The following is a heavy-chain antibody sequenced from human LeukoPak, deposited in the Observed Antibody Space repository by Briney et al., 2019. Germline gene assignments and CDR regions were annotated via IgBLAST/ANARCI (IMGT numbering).Heavy chain of an antibody. J-gene: IGHJ5*02. V-gene: IGHV3-21*01. CDR3: ASLPLSHRYQLLYGNWFDP. CDR1: GFTFSSYS. CDR2: ISSSSSYI. Sequence: KSGGSLRLSCAASGFTFSSYSMNWVRQAPGKGLEWVSSISSSSSYIYYADSVKGRFTISRDNAKNSLYLQMNSLRAEDTAVYYCASLPLSHRYQLLYGNWFDPWGQGTLVTVSS. D-gene: IGHD2-2*02.